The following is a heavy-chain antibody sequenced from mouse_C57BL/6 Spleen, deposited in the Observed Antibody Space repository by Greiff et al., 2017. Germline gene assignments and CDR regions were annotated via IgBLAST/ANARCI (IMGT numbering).Heavy chain of an antibody. CDR1: GFNIKDDY. CDR3: TKKLSYYYAMDY. CDR2: IDPENGDT. V-gene: IGHV14-4*01. Sequence: EVQLQQSGAELVRPGASVKLSCTASGFNIKDDYMHWVKQRPEQGLEWIGWIDPENGDTEYASKFQGKATITADTSSNTAYLQLSSLTSEDTAVYYCTKKLSYYYAMDYWGQGTSVTVSS. J-gene: IGHJ4*01. D-gene: IGHD6-1*01.